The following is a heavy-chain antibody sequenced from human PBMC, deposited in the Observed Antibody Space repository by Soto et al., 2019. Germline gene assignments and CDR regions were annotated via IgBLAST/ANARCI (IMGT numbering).Heavy chain of an antibody. CDR2: TSYDGSDK. D-gene: IGHD3-22*01. Sequence: QVQLVESGGGVVQPGRSPRLSCAASGFTFSSYGMHWVRQAPGKGLEWVAVTSYDGSDKYYADSVKGRFIISRDNSKNTLYLQMNSLRAEDTAVYYCAKDLSTYHYDSSGYGDYWGQGTLVTVSS. CDR1: GFTFSSYG. V-gene: IGHV3-30*18. J-gene: IGHJ4*02. CDR3: AKDLSTYHYDSSGYGDY.